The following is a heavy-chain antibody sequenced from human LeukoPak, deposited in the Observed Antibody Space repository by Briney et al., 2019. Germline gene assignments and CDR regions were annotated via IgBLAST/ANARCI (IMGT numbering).Heavy chain of an antibody. CDR2: ISSSSSYI. Sequence: GGSLRLSCAASGFTFSSYSMNWVRQAPGKGLEWVSSISSSSSYIYYADSVKGRFTISRDNAKNSLYLQMNSLRAEDTVVYYCAREAAVPPYVHYAFGIWGQGTMVTVSS. J-gene: IGHJ3*02. CDR3: AREAAVPPYVHYAFGI. D-gene: IGHD6-13*01. CDR1: GFTFSSYS. V-gene: IGHV3-21*01.